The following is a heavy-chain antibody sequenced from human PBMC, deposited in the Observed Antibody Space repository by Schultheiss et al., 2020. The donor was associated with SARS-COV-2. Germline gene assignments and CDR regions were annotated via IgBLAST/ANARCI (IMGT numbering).Heavy chain of an antibody. CDR2: IRNKANSYTT. J-gene: IGHJ3*02. CDR1: GLTVSNNY. V-gene: IGHV3-72*01. D-gene: IGHD5-18*01. Sequence: GGSLRLSCAASGLTVSNNYMTWVRQAPGKGLEWVGRIRNKANSYTTDPAASVKGRFTISRDDSKNSLFLQMNSLKTEDTAVYYCAREQIAMVAFDIWGQGTMVTVSS. CDR3: AREQIAMVAFDI.